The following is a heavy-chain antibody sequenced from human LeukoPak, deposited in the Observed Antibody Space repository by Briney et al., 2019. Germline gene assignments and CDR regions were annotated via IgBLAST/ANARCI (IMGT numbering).Heavy chain of an antibody. CDR3: ARAPYSFMDV. CDR1: GGTFNSYA. V-gene: IGHV1-69*06. CDR2: IIPIFGTT. D-gene: IGHD5-12*01. Sequence: SVKVSCKASGGTFNSYAISWVRQAPGQGLEWMGGIIPIFGTTNYARKFQGRVTITADKSTSTAYMELSSLRSEDTAVYYCARAPYSFMDVWGKGTTVTISS. J-gene: IGHJ6*03.